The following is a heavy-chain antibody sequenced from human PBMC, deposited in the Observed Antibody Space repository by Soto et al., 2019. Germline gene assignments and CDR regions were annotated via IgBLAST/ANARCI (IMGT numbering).Heavy chain of an antibody. V-gene: IGHV3-23*01. CDR2: ISGSGGST. CDR3: ANARQYYYDSSGPTPGGY. J-gene: IGHJ4*02. D-gene: IGHD3-22*01. CDR1: GFTFSSYA. Sequence: LRLSCAASGFTFSSYAMSWVRQAPGKGLEWVSAISGSGGSTYYADSVKGRFTISRDNSKNTLYLQMNSLRAEDTAVYYCANARQYYYDSSGPTPGGYWGQGTLVTVSS.